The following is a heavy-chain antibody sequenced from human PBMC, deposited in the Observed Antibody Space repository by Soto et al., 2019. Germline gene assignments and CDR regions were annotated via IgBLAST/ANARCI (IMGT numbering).Heavy chain of an antibody. Sequence: QVTLKESGPVLVKPTETLTLTCTVSGFSLSTPRMGVSWIRQPPGKALEWLAHIISNDEKSYSTSPKSRLTISKETSKRHVVLTMTNMDPVDTGTYYCALIRPTGWYGLEDSWGQGTLFTVSS. D-gene: IGHD6-19*01. CDR3: ALIRPTGWYGLEDS. CDR2: IISNDEK. V-gene: IGHV2-26*01. J-gene: IGHJ4*02. CDR1: GFSLSTPRMG.